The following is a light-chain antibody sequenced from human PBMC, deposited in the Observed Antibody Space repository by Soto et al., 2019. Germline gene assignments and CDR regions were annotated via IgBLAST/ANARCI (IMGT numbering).Light chain of an antibody. V-gene: IGLV2-14*01. CDR1: SSDVGGYNY. CDR3: SPYTSSCTLCV. J-gene: IGLJ1*01. Sequence: QSALTQPASVSGSPGQSITISCTGTSSDVGGYNYVSWYQQHPGKAPKLMIYDVSNRPSGVSNRFSGSKSGNTASLTISGLQAEDEADYYGSPYTSSCTLCVFGTGTKVT. CDR2: DVS.